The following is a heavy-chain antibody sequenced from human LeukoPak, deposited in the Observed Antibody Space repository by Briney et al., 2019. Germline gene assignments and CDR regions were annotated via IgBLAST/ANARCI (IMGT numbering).Heavy chain of an antibody. CDR3: ANSGAPTAEYYYDSSGYYFDY. D-gene: IGHD3-22*01. Sequence: SVKVSCKASGGTFSSYAISWVRQAPGQGLEWMGRIIPIFGTANYAQKFQGRVTITTDESTSTAYMELSSLRSEDTAVYYCANSGAPTAEYYYDSSGYYFDYWGQGTLVTVSS. CDR2: IIPIFGTA. J-gene: IGHJ4*02. CDR1: GGTFSSYA. V-gene: IGHV1-69*05.